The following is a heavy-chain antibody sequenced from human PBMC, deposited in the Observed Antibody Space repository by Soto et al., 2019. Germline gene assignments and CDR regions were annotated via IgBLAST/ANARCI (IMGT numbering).Heavy chain of an antibody. CDR1: GFTFSRYY. D-gene: IGHD1-26*01. CDR3: AKGTSGSLTADSFDY. CDR2: ISGSGGST. V-gene: IGHV3-23*01. J-gene: IGHJ4*02. Sequence: GGSLRLSCTVSGFTFSRYYMNWVRQAPGKGLEWVSAISGSGGSTYYADSVKGRFTISRDNSKNTLYLQMNSLRAEDTAVYYCAKGTSGSLTADSFDYWGQGTLVTVSS.